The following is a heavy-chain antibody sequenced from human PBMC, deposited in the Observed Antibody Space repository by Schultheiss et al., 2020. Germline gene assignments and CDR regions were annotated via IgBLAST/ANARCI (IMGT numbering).Heavy chain of an antibody. CDR2: ISGSGGST. D-gene: IGHD3-22*01. J-gene: IGHJ3*02. CDR3: AKGYYYDSSALVAFDI. CDR1: GFTVSSNY. Sequence: GGSLRLSCAASGFTVSSNYMSWVRQAPGKGLEWVSAISGSGGSTYYADSVKGRFTISRDNSKNTLYLQMNSLRAEDTAVYYCAKGYYYDSSALVAFDIWGQGTMVTVSS. V-gene: IGHV3-23*01.